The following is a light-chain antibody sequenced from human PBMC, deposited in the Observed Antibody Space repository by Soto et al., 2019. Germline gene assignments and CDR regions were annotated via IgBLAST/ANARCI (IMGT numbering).Light chain of an antibody. CDR1: SSDLGDYDY. Sequence: QSVLTQPPSASGSPVQSVTISCTGTSSDLGDYDYVSWYQQHPGKAPKLMIYEVNKRPSGVPDRFSGSKSGNTASLTVTGLQAEDEADYYCSSYAGSNNLIFGGGTKVTVL. CDR2: EVN. J-gene: IGLJ2*01. V-gene: IGLV2-8*01. CDR3: SSYAGSNNLI.